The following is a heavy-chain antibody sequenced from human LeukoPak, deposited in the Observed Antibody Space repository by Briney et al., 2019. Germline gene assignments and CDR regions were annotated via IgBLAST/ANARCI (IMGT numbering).Heavy chain of an antibody. J-gene: IGHJ6*04. D-gene: IGHD4/OR15-4a*01. V-gene: IGHV2-70*01. CDR3: ARIPPRGAGYFGGGYYSVRDV. CDR2: IDWDDDK. CDR1: GFSLSTSGMC. Sequence: SGPTLVNPTQTLTLTCTFSGFSLSTSGMCVSWIRQPPGKALEWLALIDWDDDKYYSTSLKTWLTISKDTSKNQVVLTMTNMAPVNTAPYYGARIPPRGAGYFGGGYYSVRDVGAKG.